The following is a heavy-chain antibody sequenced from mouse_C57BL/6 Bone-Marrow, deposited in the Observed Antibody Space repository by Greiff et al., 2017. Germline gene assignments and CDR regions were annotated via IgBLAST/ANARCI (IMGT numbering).Heavy chain of an antibody. Sequence: QVQLKQSGAELARPGASVKLSCKASGYTFTSYGISWVKQRTGQGLEWIGEIYPRSGNTYYNEKFKGKATLTADKSSSTAYMELRSLTSEDSAVYFCARRGYYYGKRDWYFDVWGTGTTVTVSS. CDR1: GYTFTSYG. CDR2: IYPRSGNT. J-gene: IGHJ1*03. CDR3: ARRGYYYGKRDWYFDV. V-gene: IGHV1-81*01. D-gene: IGHD1-1*01.